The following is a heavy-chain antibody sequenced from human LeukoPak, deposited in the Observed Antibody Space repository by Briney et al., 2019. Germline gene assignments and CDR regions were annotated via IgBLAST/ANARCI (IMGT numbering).Heavy chain of an antibody. Sequence: ASVKVSCKASGHTFTGYYMHWVRQAPGQGLEWMGWINANSGDTNYAQKFQGRVTMTRDTSISTAYMELSRLRSDDTAVYYCARVGSGWYGDYWGQGTLVTVSS. J-gene: IGHJ4*02. CDR2: INANSGDT. CDR1: GHTFTGYY. D-gene: IGHD6-19*01. CDR3: ARVGSGWYGDY. V-gene: IGHV1-2*02.